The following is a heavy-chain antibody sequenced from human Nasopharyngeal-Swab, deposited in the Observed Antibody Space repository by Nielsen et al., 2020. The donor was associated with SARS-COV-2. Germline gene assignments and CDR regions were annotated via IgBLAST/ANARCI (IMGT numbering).Heavy chain of an antibody. CDR3: ARVLVGATHDAFDL. J-gene: IGHJ3*01. V-gene: IGHV1-46*01. Sequence: ASVKVSCKTSGYTFTSYGISWVRQAPGQGLEWMGLINPSGGSASYTQKFQGRVTMTSDTSTSIVYMELSSLRSEDTAVYYCARVLVGATHDAFDLWGQGTMVTVSS. D-gene: IGHD1-26*01. CDR1: GYTFTSYG. CDR2: INPSGGSA.